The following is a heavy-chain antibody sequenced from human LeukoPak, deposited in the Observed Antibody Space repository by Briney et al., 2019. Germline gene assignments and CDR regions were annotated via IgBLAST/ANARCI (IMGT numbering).Heavy chain of an antibody. CDR3: ARAPYYYGSGNNGMDV. CDR2: IYYSGST. J-gene: IGHJ6*04. V-gene: IGHV4-59*01. CDR1: GGSISGYY. Sequence: SETLSLTCTVSGGSISGYYWSWIRQPPGKGLEWIGYIYYSGSTNYNPSLKSRVTISVDTSKNQFSLKLSSVTAADTAVYYCARAPYYYGSGNNGMDVWAKGPRSPSPQ. D-gene: IGHD3-10*01.